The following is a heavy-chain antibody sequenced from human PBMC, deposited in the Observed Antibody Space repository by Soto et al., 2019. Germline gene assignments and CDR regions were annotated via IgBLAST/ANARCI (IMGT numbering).Heavy chain of an antibody. CDR3: ASGSMAHFDY. J-gene: IGHJ4*02. CDR1: GFTFSSYA. Sequence: GSLRLSCAASGFTFSSYAMHWVRQAPGKGLEWVAVISYDGSNKYYADSVKGRFTISRDNSKNTLYLQMNSLRAEDTAVYYCASGSMAHFDYWGQGTQVTVSS. D-gene: IGHD3-10*01. CDR2: ISYDGSNK. V-gene: IGHV3-30-3*01.